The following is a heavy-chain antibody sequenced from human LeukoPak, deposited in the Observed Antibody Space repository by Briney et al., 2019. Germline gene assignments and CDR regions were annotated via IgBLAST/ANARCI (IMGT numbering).Heavy chain of an antibody. Sequence: GGSLRLSCAASGLTFSSYSMNWVRHAPGKGLEWVSYISSSSSTIYYADSVKGRFTISRDNAKNSLYLQMNSLRAEDTAVYYCARVLVFYYMDVWGKGTTVTVSS. J-gene: IGHJ6*03. V-gene: IGHV3-48*01. D-gene: IGHD6-13*01. CDR3: ARVLVFYYMDV. CDR2: ISSSSSTI. CDR1: GLTFSSYS.